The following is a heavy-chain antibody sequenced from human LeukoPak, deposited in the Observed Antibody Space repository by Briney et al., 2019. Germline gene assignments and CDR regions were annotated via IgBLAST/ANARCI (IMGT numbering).Heavy chain of an antibody. CDR3: AREWGLIAVAGGPGY. D-gene: IGHD2-21*01. CDR1: GFTFSTYA. Sequence: GGSLRLSCAASGFTFSTYAMSWVRQAPGKGLEWVSGISISGGSTYYADSVKGRFTISRDNSKNTLFLEMNDLKAEDTAVYYCAREWGLIAVAGGPGYWGRGTLVTVSS. J-gene: IGHJ4*02. CDR2: ISISGGST. V-gene: IGHV3-23*01.